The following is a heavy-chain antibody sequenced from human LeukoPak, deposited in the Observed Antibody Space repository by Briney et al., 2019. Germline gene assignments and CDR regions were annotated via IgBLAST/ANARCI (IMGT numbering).Heavy chain of an antibody. D-gene: IGHD4-17*01. CDR3: ARLTTVVTFYYFDY. V-gene: IGHV4-59*02. Sequence: PSETLSLTCAVSSGSVSSYYWNWIRQPPGKGPEWIGYISYSGSTNYNPSLKSRVTISVDTSKNQFSLKLSSVTAADTAVYYCARLTTVVTFYYFDYWGQGTLVTVSS. CDR2: ISYSGST. J-gene: IGHJ4*02. CDR1: SGSVSSYY.